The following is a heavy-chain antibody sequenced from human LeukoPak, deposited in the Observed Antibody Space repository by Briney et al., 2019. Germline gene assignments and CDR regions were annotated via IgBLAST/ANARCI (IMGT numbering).Heavy chain of an antibody. J-gene: IGHJ3*02. V-gene: IGHV3-21*01. Sequence: PGGSLRLSCAASGFTFSTYTMNWVRQAPGKGLEWVSSISSSSSYIYYADSVKGRFNIYRDNAKHAPYLHMNSLRADDTAVYYCWGWGYRRGRAFDSCGQGTMVTVSS. CDR3: WGWGYRRGRAFDS. CDR1: GFTFSTYT. D-gene: IGHD3-16*01. CDR2: ISSSSSYI.